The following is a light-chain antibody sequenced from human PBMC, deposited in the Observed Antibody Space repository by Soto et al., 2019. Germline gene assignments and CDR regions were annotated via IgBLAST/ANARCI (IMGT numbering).Light chain of an antibody. CDR3: QQYYSTPLT. Sequence: DIVMTQSPDSLAVSLGERATIDCRSSQSLLYSSNNKNYLAWYQQKPGQPPTLLIYWSSTRESGVPDRFSGSGSGTDFTLTISSLQAEDVAVYYCQQYYSTPLTFGGGTKLDIK. J-gene: IGKJ4*01. V-gene: IGKV4-1*01. CDR1: QSLLYSSNNKNY. CDR2: WSS.